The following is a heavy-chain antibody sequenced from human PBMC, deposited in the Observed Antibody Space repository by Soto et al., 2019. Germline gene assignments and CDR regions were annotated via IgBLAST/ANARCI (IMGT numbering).Heavy chain of an antibody. CDR1: GFIFGDYA. Sequence: EVQLVESGGNLVHPGGSLRLSCAASGFIFGDYAMSWVRQAPGKGLEWLSLVRGSNDNTYYAYSVRGRFTISRDNSRNTLYLQMNSLRVDDTAIYYCAKDWTHLDYWGQGTLVTVSS. CDR3: AKDWTHLDY. CDR2: VRGSNDNT. V-gene: IGHV3-23*04. J-gene: IGHJ4*02. D-gene: IGHD3-3*01.